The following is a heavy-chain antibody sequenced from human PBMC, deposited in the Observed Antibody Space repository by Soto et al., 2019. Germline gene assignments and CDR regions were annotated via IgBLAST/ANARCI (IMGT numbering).Heavy chain of an antibody. J-gene: IGHJ5*02. CDR1: GGSISSGGYY. D-gene: IGHD3-3*01. CDR3: ARDRYDLGSSGARWFDP. CDR2: IYYSGST. V-gene: IGHV4-31*03. Sequence: SETLSLTCTVSGGSISSGGYYWSWIRQHPGKGLEWIGYIYYSGSTYYNPSLKSRVTISVDTSKNQFSLKLSSVTAADTAVYYCARDRYDLGSSGARWFDPWGQGTLVTVS.